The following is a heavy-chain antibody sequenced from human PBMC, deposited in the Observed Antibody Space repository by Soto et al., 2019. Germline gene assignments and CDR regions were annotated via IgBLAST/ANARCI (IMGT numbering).Heavy chain of an antibody. CDR2: IIPILGIA. CDR1: GGTFSSYT. J-gene: IGHJ1*01. CDR3: ASVYKGYHHD. Sequence: QVQLVQSGAEVKKPGSSVKVSCKASGGTFSSYTISWVRQAPGQGLEWMGRIIPILGIANYAQKFQGRVTITADKSTSTAYMELRSRRSEDTAVYYCASVYKGYHHDWGQGTLVTVSS. V-gene: IGHV1-69*02. D-gene: IGHD2-2*01.